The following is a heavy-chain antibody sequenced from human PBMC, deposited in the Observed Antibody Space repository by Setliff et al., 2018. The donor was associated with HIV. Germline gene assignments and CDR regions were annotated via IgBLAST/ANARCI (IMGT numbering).Heavy chain of an antibody. Sequence: GESLRLSCEASGFTFSTYSMNWVRQAPGKGLEWVSSISRSSSDIYYADSVKGRFTVSRDNAKNSLYLQMNSLRAEDTAVYYCARVGYCSSTSCYDYWGQGTLVTVSS. J-gene: IGHJ4*02. D-gene: IGHD2-2*01. CDR3: ARVGYCSSTSCYDY. CDR2: ISRSSSDI. V-gene: IGHV3-21*01. CDR1: GFTFSTYS.